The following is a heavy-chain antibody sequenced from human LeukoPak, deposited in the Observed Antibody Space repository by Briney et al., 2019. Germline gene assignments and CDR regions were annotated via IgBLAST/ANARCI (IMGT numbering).Heavy chain of an antibody. CDR2: IVGSGTTT. D-gene: IGHD2/OR15-2a*01. J-gene: IGHJ5*02. CDR3: AKDTLGYPNT. V-gene: IGHV3-23*01. Sequence: PGGSLRLSCAASGFTFSSYAMNWLRQVPEKGLEWVSSIVGSGTTTYYADSVKGRFTISRDNSKNTLYLQVNSRRAEDTAVYYCAKDTLGYPNTWGQGTLVTVLS. CDR1: GFTFSSYA.